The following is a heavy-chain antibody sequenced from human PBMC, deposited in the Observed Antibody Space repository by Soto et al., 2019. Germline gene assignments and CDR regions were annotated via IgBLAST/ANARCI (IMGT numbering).Heavy chain of an antibody. J-gene: IGHJ4*02. V-gene: IGHV4-34*01. D-gene: IGHD5-18*01. Sequence: QVQLQQWGAGLLKPSEPLSLTWPVNGGPFSGYSGSWIGHPPGRGREWIGELNHSGSTNYNPSLKSRVTISVDTSKNQFSLKLSSVTAADTAVYYCASRGYSYDDYFDYWGQGTLVTVSS. CDR2: LNHSGST. CDR1: GGPFSGYS. CDR3: ASRGYSYDDYFDY.